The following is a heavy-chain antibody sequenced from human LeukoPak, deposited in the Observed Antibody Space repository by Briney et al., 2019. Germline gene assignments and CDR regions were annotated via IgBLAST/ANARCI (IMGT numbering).Heavy chain of an antibody. CDR2: ISTYNGNT. J-gene: IGHJ5*02. D-gene: IGHD3-10*01. CDR1: GYTFTTYG. CDR3: ARGAPLSGSGP. V-gene: IGHV1-18*01. Sequence: ASVKVSCKASGYTFTTYGISWVRQAPGQGLEWMGWISTYNGNTDYAQKLQGRVTMTADTSTSTTYMELRSLRSDDTAVYYCARGAPLSGSGPWGQGTLVTVSS.